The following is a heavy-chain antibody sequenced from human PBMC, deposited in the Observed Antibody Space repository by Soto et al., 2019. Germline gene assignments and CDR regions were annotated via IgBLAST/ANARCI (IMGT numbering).Heavy chain of an antibody. J-gene: IGHJ4*02. D-gene: IGHD5-12*01. Sequence: SETLTLTCTVSGSSISDEYHWTWIRQSPAKGLEWIGYISYTGTTYYNPSLQGRVSISADTSKNQFSLRMASVTAADTAVYYCVRQPKVTTTRRFLDSWGQGSLVTVYS. CDR1: GSSISDEYH. CDR2: ISYTGTT. V-gene: IGHV4-30-4*08. CDR3: VRQPKVTTTRRFLDS.